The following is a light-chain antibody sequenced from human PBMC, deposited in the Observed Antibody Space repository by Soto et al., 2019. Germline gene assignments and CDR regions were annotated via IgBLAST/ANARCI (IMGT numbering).Light chain of an antibody. Sequence: DIQMTQSPSSLSASVGDRVTITCRASQSISSYLNWYQQKPGKAPKLLIYAASSLQSGVPSRFSRSGSGTDFTLTISSLQPEDFATYYCQQSYRTLTFGGGTKVEIK. CDR2: AAS. CDR1: QSISSY. CDR3: QQSYRTLT. J-gene: IGKJ4*01. V-gene: IGKV1-39*01.